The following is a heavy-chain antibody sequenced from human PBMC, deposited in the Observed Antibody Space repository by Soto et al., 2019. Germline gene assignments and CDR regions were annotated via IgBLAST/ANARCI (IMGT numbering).Heavy chain of an antibody. CDR1: GGTFSSYT. CDR3: ARDHCYGSGSYAFDI. D-gene: IGHD3-10*01. Sequence: QVQLVQSGAEVKKPGSSVKVSCKASGGTFSSYTISWVRQAPGQGLAWMGRISPILGIENYAQKFQGRVTITADKSTSTAYRERSSLRSEDTAVYYCARDHCYGSGSYAFDIWGQGTMVTVSS. V-gene: IGHV1-69*08. J-gene: IGHJ3*02. CDR2: ISPILGIE.